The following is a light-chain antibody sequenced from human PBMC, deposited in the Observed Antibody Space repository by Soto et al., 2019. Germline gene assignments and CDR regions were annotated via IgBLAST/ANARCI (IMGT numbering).Light chain of an antibody. CDR2: GAS. CDR3: QQYNNWPFT. V-gene: IGKV3-15*01. CDR1: QSISSN. Sequence: EIVMTRSPATLSVAPGERATLSCRARQSISSNLAWDQQKPGQAPRLLIYGASTRATGIPATFSGSGSGTEFTLTISSLQSEDFAVYYCQQYNNWPFTFGPGTKVDIK. J-gene: IGKJ3*01.